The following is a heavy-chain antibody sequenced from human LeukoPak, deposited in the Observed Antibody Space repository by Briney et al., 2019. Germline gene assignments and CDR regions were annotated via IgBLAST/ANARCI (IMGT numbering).Heavy chain of an antibody. CDR2: IYYSGST. D-gene: IGHD3-10*01. CDR1: GGSISSYY. V-gene: IGHV4-59*08. Sequence: SETLSLTCTVSGGSISSYYWSWIRQPPGKGLEWIGYIYYSGSTNYNPSLKSRVTISVDTSKNQFSLKLSSVTAADTAVYFCARPMVRGVNDALDIWGQGTMATVSS. J-gene: IGHJ3*02. CDR3: ARPMVRGVNDALDI.